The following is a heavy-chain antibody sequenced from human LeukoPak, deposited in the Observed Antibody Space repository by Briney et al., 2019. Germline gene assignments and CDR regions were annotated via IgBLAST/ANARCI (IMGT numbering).Heavy chain of an antibody. CDR3: ARGLYGSGSYYNEEFDY. CDR1: GYTFTSYG. Sequence: ASVKVSCKASGYTFTSYGISWVRQAPGQGLEWMGWISAYNGNTNYAQKLQGRVTMTTDTSTSTAYMELRSLRSDDTAVYYCARGLYGSGSYYNEEFDYWGQGTLVTVSS. D-gene: IGHD3-10*01. CDR2: ISAYNGNT. V-gene: IGHV1-18*01. J-gene: IGHJ4*02.